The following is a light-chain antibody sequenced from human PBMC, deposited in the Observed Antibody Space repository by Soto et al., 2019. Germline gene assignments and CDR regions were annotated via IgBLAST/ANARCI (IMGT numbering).Light chain of an antibody. CDR1: QSISNW. CDR2: HAS. V-gene: IGKV1-5*01. J-gene: IGKJ1*01. CDR3: HQYNSYS. Sequence: DIQMTQSPSTLPASVGDRVTITCRASQSISNWLAWYQQKQGTAPKVLIYHASNVESGVPSRISGSGAGTEFTLTLSSLQPDVYSTYYYHQYNSYSFGQGTKVEIK.